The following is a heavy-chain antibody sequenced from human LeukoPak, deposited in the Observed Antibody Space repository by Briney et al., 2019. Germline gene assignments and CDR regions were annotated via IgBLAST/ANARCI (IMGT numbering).Heavy chain of an antibody. CDR2: ISYIGST. D-gene: IGHD4-17*01. CDR3: ARDLVTVTKGFDI. Sequence: PSETLSLTCAVSADSFSSHYWTWIRQPPGKGLEWIGYISYIGSTNYNPSLQSRVTISIDTSKNQFSLNLTSVTAADTAVYFCARDLVTVTKGFDIWGQGTMVSVSS. V-gene: IGHV4-59*11. CDR1: ADSFSSHY. J-gene: IGHJ3*02.